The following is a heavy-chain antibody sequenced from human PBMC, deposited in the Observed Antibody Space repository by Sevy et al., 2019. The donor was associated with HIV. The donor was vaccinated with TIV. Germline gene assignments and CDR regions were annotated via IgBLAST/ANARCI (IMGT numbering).Heavy chain of an antibody. CDR2: ISGSSNTK. CDR3: ARDPEQLVGNYFDY. V-gene: IGHV3-48*01. J-gene: IGHJ4*02. CDR1: GFTFSNAW. Sequence: GGSLRLSCAASGFTFSNAWMSWVRQAPGKGLEWVSYISGSSNTKYYADSVKGRFTISRDNAKNSLYLQMNSLRAEDTAVYYCARDPEQLVGNYFDYWGQGTPVTVSS. D-gene: IGHD6-13*01.